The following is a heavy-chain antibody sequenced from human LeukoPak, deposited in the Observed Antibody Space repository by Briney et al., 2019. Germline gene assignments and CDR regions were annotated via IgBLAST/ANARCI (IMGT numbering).Heavy chain of an antibody. Sequence: SETLSLTCTVSGGSISSSSYYWGWIRQPPGKGLEWIGSIYYSGSTYYNPSLKSRVTISVDTSKNQFSLKLSSVTAADTAVYYCARRNYDFWSGSPSFGYWGQGTLVTVSS. D-gene: IGHD3-3*01. CDR3: ARRNYDFWSGSPSFGY. J-gene: IGHJ4*02. CDR2: IYYSGST. V-gene: IGHV4-39*01. CDR1: GGSISSSSYY.